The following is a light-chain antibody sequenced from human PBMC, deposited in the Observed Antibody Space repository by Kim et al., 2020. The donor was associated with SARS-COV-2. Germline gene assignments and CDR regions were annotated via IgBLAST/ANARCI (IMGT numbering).Light chain of an antibody. CDR3: QSADSIGTYWV. V-gene: IGLV3-25*03. Sequence: PGQTARITVAGDVLAKQYAYWFQQKPGQAPVLVIYNDSERPSGIHERFSGSSSGTTVTLTISGVQAEDEAAYYCQSADSIGTYWVFGGGTQLTVL. CDR1: VLAKQY. CDR2: NDS. J-gene: IGLJ3*02.